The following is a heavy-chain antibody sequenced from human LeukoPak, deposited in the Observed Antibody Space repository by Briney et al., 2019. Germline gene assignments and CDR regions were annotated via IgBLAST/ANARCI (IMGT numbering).Heavy chain of an antibody. CDR3: ARLAPLGY. CDR2: IYYSGGT. J-gene: IGHJ4*02. D-gene: IGHD3-10*01. Sequence: SETLSLTCTVSGGSISSSSYYWGWIRQPPGKGLEWIGSIYYSGGTYYNPSLKSRVTISVDTSKNQFSLKLSSVTAADTAVYYCARLAPLGYWGQGTLVTVSS. CDR1: GGSISSSSYY. V-gene: IGHV4-39*01.